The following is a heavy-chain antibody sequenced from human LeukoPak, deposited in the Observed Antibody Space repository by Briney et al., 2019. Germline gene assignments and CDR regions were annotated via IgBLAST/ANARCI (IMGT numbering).Heavy chain of an antibody. V-gene: IGHV3-74*01. D-gene: IGHD3-16*01. CDR1: GFTFSSYW. CDR3: AREWGNSVLPLDY. J-gene: IGHJ4*02. Sequence: GGSLRLSCAASGFTFSSYWMHWVRQGPGIGLVWVSRINGDSSITNYADSVKGRFHIPREHAKNTLDLNMDSLRGEDTAVYYGAREWGNSVLPLDYWGQGTLVIVSP. CDR2: INGDSSIT.